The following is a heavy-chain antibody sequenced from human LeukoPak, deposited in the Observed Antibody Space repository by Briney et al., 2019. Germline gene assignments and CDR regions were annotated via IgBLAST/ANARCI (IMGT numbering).Heavy chain of an antibody. J-gene: IGHJ4*02. CDR3: ARAIAARREDY. D-gene: IGHD6-6*01. Sequence: ASVTLSSSASVYTSSVCYTHCVRHAPGQGREGMGWINPNRGDTNYAQKFQGRVTMTRDTSTSTAYMELSRLRSEDTAVYYCARAIAARREDYWGQGTLVTVSS. CDR2: INPNRGDT. V-gene: IGHV1-2*02. CDR1: VYTSSVCY.